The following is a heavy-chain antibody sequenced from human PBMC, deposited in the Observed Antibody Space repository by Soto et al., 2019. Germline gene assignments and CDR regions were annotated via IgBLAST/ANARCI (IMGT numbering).Heavy chain of an antibody. J-gene: IGHJ6*02. CDR1: GYSFTSYW. D-gene: IGHD6-13*01. CDR3: ARERRQQLVLLLRTEDYYGMGV. CDR2: IDPSDSYT. Sequence: PGESLKISCKGSGYSFTSYWISWVRQMPGKGLEWMGRIDPSDSYTNYSPSFQGHVTISADKSISTAYLQWSSLKASDTAMYYCARERRQQLVLLLRTEDYYGMGVWGQGTTVTVSS. V-gene: IGHV5-10-1*01.